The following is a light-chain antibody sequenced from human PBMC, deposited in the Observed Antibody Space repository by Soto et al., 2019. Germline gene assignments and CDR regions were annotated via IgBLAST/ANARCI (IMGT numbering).Light chain of an antibody. V-gene: IGLV3-21*04. CDR1: NIGSKS. CDR2: YDS. J-gene: IGLJ2*01. Sequence: SSELTQPPSVSVAPGKTARITCGGNNIGSKSVHWYQQKPGQAPVLVIYYDSDRPSGIPERFSGSNSGNTATLTISRVEAGDEADYYCQVCDSSSDHVVFGGGTQLTVL. CDR3: QVCDSSSDHVV.